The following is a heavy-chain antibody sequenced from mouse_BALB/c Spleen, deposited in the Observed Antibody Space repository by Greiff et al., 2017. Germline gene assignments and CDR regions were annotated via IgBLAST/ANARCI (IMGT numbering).Heavy chain of an antibody. CDR1: GFTFSDYY. Sequence: EVKVVESGGGLVKPGGSLKLSCAASGFTFSDYYMYWVRQTPEKRLEWVATISDGGSYTYYPDSVKGRFTISRDNAKNNLYLQMSSLKSEDTAMYYCARDSYDYDGAWFAYWGQGTLVTVSA. CDR3: ARDSYDYDGAWFAY. V-gene: IGHV5-4*02. CDR2: ISDGGSYT. J-gene: IGHJ3*01. D-gene: IGHD2-4*01.